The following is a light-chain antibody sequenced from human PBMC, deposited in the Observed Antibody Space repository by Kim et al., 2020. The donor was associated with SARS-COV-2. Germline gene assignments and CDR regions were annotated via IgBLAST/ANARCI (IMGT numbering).Light chain of an antibody. CDR2: GAS. CDR3: RA. V-gene: IGKV3D-7*01. J-gene: IGKJ1*01. Sequence: PGERVTLSCRASQSVSSSYLTWYQQKPGQAPRLLIYGASTRATSIPARFSGSGSGTDFTLTISSLQPEDFAVYCPRAFGQGTKVAIK. CDR1: QSVSSSY.